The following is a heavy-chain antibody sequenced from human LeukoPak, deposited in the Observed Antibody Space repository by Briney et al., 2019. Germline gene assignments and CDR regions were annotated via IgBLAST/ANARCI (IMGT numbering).Heavy chain of an antibody. J-gene: IGHJ4*02. CDR1: GGSISSYY. V-gene: IGHV4-39*01. CDR3: ARGFLKPGLDS. D-gene: IGHD2/OR15-2a*01. Sequence: PSETLSLTCTVSGGSISSYYWSWIRQPPGKGLEWIGSIYYSGSTYYNPSLKSRVTISVDTSKNQFSLKLSSVTAADTAVYYCARGFLKPGLDSWGQGTLVTVSS. CDR2: IYYSGST.